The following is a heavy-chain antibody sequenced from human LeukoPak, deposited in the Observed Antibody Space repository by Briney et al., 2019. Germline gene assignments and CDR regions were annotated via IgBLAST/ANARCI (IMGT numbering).Heavy chain of an antibody. Sequence: GGSLRLSCAASGFTFSTYGMHWVRQAPGKGLEWVTFIRYDGSKKYYADSVKGRFTISRDNSKNTLYLQMNSLRAEDTAVYYCAKDSGWIGPWGQGTLVTVSS. J-gene: IGHJ5*02. CDR3: AKDSGWIGP. CDR2: IRYDGSKK. V-gene: IGHV3-30*02. CDR1: GFTFSTYG. D-gene: IGHD3-10*01.